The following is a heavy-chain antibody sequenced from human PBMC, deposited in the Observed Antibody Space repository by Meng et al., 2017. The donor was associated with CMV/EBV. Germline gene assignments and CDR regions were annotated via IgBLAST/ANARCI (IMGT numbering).Heavy chain of an antibody. Sequence: FGSYDMSWVRQDPGKGLEWVSAISGSGGSTYYADSVKGRFTISRDNSKNTLYLQMNSLRAEDTAVYYCAKGTPDIVVVVAANGPFVYWGQGTLVTVSS. CDR1: FGSYD. J-gene: IGHJ4*02. CDR3: AKGTPDIVVVVAANGPFVY. V-gene: IGHV3-23*01. D-gene: IGHD2-15*01. CDR2: ISGSGGST.